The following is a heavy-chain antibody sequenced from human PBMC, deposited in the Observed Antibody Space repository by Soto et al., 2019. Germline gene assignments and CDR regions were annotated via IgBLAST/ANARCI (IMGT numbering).Heavy chain of an antibody. CDR1: GDSVSSNSSA. D-gene: IGHD3-3*01. CDR2: TYYRSKWYN. J-gene: IGHJ6*02. V-gene: IGHV6-1*01. Sequence: SQTLSLTCAICGDSVSSNSSACNWIRHSPSRGLECMGRTYYRSKWYNDYAVSVKSRITSNPDTSKNQFSLQLNSVTPEDTAVYYCARDSGGINDFWSGYYYYGMDVWGQGTTVTVSS. CDR3: ARDSGGINDFWSGYYYYGMDV.